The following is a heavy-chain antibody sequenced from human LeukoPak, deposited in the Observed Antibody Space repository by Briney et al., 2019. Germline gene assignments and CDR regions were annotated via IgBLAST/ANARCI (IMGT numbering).Heavy chain of an antibody. D-gene: IGHD4-17*01. Sequence: SETLSLTCTVSGGSISGYYWGWIRQPPGKGLEWIGYIYYSGSTNYNPSLKSRVTISVDTSKNQFSLKLSSVTAADTAVYYCARHIDYGDYDAPPYYYGMDVWGQGTTVTVSS. CDR3: ARHIDYGDYDAPPYYYGMDV. CDR1: GGSISGYY. J-gene: IGHJ6*02. CDR2: IYYSGST. V-gene: IGHV4-59*08.